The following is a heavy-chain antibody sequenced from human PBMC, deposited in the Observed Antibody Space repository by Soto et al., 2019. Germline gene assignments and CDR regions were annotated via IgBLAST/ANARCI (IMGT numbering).Heavy chain of an antibody. J-gene: IGHJ4*02. V-gene: IGHV3-33*06. D-gene: IGHD6-13*01. CDR3: AKEGNMGSSNWYYSDH. CDR2: IWYDSSNK. CDR1: GFTFRSNG. Sequence: QVQLVESGGGVVQPGGSLRLSCAASGFTFRSNGMHWVRQAPGKGPEWVATIWYDSSNKYYADSVKGRFTISRDNSKNTLFLQMNSLRAEDTAVYYCAKEGNMGSSNWYYSDHWGQGTLVTVSS.